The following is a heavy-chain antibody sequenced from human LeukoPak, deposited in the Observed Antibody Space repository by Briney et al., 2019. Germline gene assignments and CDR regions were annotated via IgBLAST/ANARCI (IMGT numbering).Heavy chain of an antibody. CDR1: GFTFSSYG. D-gene: IGHD2-15*01. CDR2: ISYDGSNK. J-gene: IGHJ4*02. CDR3: ARPYCSGGSCYGFGY. Sequence: GGSLRLSCAASGFTFSSYGMHWVRQAPGKGLEWVAVISYDGSNKYYADSVKGRFTISRDNSNNTLYLQMNSLRAEDTAVYYCARPYCSGGSCYGFGYWGQGTLVTVSS. V-gene: IGHV3-30*03.